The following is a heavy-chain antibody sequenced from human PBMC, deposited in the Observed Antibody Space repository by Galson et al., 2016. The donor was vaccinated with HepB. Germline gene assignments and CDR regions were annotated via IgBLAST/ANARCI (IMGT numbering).Heavy chain of an antibody. CDR1: GYTFSNYY. Sequence: SVKVSCKASGYTFSNYYMHWVRQAPGQGLEWMGKINHSGGSTSYAQKFQGRVTMTRDTSTSTVYMELSSLRSEDTAVYYCARDRVWFGVLYGMDVWGQGTTVTVSS. V-gene: IGHV1-46*01. J-gene: IGHJ6*02. CDR3: ARDRVWFGVLYGMDV. CDR2: INHSGGST. D-gene: IGHD3-10*01.